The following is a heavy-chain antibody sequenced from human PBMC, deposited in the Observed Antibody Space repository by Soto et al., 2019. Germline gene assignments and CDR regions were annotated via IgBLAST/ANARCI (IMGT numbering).Heavy chain of an antibody. V-gene: IGHV3-48*04. CDR1: GFTFSSYS. J-gene: IGHJ4*01. CDR2: ISSSSSTI. D-gene: IGHD3-22*01. CDR3: ARGTYYYDSGGYYAY. Sequence: GGSLRLSCAASGFTFSSYSMNWVRQAPGKGLEWVSYISSSSSTIYYADSVKGRFTISRDNAKNSLYLQMNSLRAEDTAVYYCARGTYYYDSGGYYAYWGQGTLVTVSS.